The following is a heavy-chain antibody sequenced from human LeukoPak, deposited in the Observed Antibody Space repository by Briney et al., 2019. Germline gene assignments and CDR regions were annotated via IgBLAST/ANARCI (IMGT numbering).Heavy chain of an antibody. CDR1: GFIFSIYT. CDR2: ISSSSSDI. CDR3: ASLAAHLGGD. J-gene: IGHJ4*02. V-gene: IGHV3-48*01. D-gene: IGHD6-6*01. Sequence: QSGGSLRLSCVASGFIFSIYTMNWVRQAPGKGLEWVSSISSSSSDIYYADSVKGRFTISRNNAKNSLYLQMNSLRAEDTAVYYCASLAAHLGGDWGQGTLVTVSS.